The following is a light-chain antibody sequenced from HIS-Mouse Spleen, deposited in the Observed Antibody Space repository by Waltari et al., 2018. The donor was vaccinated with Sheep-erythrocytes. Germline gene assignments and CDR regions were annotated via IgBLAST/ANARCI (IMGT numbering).Light chain of an antibody. Sequence: QMTQSPSSVSASVGNRVTITCRASQGSSSWLAWCQQKPGKAPKLLIYAASSLQSGVPSRFSGSGSGTDFTLTISSLQPEDFATYYCQQANSFPITFGQGTRLEIK. CDR1: QGSSSW. CDR2: AAS. J-gene: IGKJ5*01. V-gene: IGKV1-12*01. CDR3: QQANSFPIT.